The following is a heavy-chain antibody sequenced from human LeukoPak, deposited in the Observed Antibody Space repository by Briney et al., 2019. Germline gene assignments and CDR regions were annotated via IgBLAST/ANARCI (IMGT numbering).Heavy chain of an antibody. CDR3: ARDHRGIFSPFDY. J-gene: IGHJ4*02. CDR2: IKQDGSDK. V-gene: IGHV3-7*01. CDR1: GFTFSSYA. Sequence: GGSLRLSCAASGFTFSSYAMSWVRQAPGKGLEWVANIKQDGSDKYYVDSVKGRFIISRDNAKNSLYLQMNSLRAEDTAVYYCARDHRGIFSPFDYWGQGTLVTVSS.